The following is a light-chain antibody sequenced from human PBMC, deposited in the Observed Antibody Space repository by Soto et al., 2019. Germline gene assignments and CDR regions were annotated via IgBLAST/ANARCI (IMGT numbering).Light chain of an antibody. CDR1: KSNIGDNP. Sequence: HSVLTQPPSASGTPGQRVIISCSGSKSNIGDNPVNWFQQFPGTAPKLLIFSNDERPSGVPERFSGSKSGASASLAISGLQSDDEADYSCATWDDSLNGWVFGGGTKLTVL. V-gene: IGLV1-44*01. J-gene: IGLJ3*02. CDR2: SND. CDR3: ATWDDSLNGWV.